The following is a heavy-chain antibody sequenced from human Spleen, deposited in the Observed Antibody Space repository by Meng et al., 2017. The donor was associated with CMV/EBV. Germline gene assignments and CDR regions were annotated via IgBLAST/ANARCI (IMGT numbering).Heavy chain of an antibody. Sequence: GESLKISCAASGFTFSSYSMNWVRQAPGKGLEWVSSISSSGSYIYYADSVKGRFTISRDNAKNSLYLQMNSLRAEDTAVYYCARDRHSSSYYFDYWGQGTLVTVSS. CDR3: ARDRHSSSYYFDY. CDR1: GFTFSSYS. CDR2: ISSSGSYI. D-gene: IGHD6-6*01. V-gene: IGHV3-21*01. J-gene: IGHJ4*02.